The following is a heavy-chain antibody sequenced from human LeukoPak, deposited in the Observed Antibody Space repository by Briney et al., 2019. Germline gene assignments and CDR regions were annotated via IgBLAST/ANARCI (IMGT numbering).Heavy chain of an antibody. CDR1: GFTFSSYA. CDR3: AKDGSGRGGSEVDY. D-gene: IGHD3-10*01. CDR2: ISGSGGST. V-gene: IGHV3-23*01. J-gene: IGHJ4*02. Sequence: AGGSLRLSCAASGFTFSSYAMSWVRQAPGKGLEGVSAISGSGGSTYYADSVKGRFTISRDNSKNTLYLQMNSLRAEDTAVYYCAKDGSGRGGSEVDYWGQGTLVTVSS.